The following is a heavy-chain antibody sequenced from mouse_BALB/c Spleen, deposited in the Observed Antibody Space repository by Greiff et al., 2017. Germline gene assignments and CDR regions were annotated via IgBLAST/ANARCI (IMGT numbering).Heavy chain of an antibody. J-gene: IGHJ3*01. CDR2: INPNNGGT. V-gene: IGHV1-18*01. D-gene: IGHD2-3*01. Sequence: EVKLMESGPELVKPGASVKIPCKASGYTFTDYNMDWVKQSHGKSLEWIGDINPNNGGTIYNQKFKGKATLTVDKSSSTAYMELRSLTSEDTAVYYCARSIYDGYPFAYWGQGTLVTVSA. CDR1: GYTFTDYN. CDR3: ARSIYDGYPFAY.